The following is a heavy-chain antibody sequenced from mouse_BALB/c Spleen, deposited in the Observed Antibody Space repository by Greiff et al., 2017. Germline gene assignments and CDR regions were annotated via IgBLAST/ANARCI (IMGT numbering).Heavy chain of an antibody. CDR2: INPNNGGT. J-gene: IGHJ3*01. V-gene: IGHV1-18*01. CDR3: ARFSSDGYPWFAY. CDR1: GYTFTDYN. D-gene: IGHD2-3*01. Sequence: LMKPGASVKIPCKASGYTFTDYNMDWVKQSHGKSLEWIGDINPNNGGTIYNQKFKGKATLTVDKSSSTAYMELRSLTSEDTAVYYCARFSSDGYPWFAYWGQGTLVTVSA.